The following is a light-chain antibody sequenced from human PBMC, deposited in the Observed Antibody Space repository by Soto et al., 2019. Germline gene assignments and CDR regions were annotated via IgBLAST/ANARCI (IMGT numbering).Light chain of an antibody. CDR2: DAY. Sequence: EIVLTQSPATLSLSPWERANLSCRASQCGSNFFAWYQQKPGQAPMLLIYDAYSRATGIPARFSGSGSGTEFTLTISSLAPEDFAVYYCHQRSNWPVTFGQGNRVEI. J-gene: IGKJ1*01. V-gene: IGKV3-11*01. CDR1: QCGSNF. CDR3: HQRSNWPVT.